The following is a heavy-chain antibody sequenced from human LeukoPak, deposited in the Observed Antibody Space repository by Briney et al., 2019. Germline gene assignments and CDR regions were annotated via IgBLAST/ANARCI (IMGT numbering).Heavy chain of an antibody. D-gene: IGHD3-22*01. CDR1: GYTFTSND. Sequence: ASVKVSCKASGYTFTSNDINWVRQATGQGLEWMGWINPNSGGTNYAQKFQGRVTMTRDTSISTAYMELSRLRSDDTAVYYCARGREFYDSSGSDAFDIWGQGTMVTVSS. CDR2: INPNSGGT. V-gene: IGHV1-2*02. J-gene: IGHJ3*02. CDR3: ARGREFYDSSGSDAFDI.